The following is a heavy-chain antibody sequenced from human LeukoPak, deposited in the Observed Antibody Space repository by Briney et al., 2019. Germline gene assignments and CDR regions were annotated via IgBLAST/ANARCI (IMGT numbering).Heavy chain of an antibody. Sequence: GGSLRLSCAASGFTFSSYAMHWVRQAPGRGLEWVAVISYDGSNKYYADSVKGRFTISRDNSKNTLYLQMNSLRAEDTAVYYCARDLDYWGQGTLVTVSS. CDR2: ISYDGSNK. CDR1: GFTFSSYA. V-gene: IGHV3-30*04. CDR3: ARDLDY. J-gene: IGHJ4*02.